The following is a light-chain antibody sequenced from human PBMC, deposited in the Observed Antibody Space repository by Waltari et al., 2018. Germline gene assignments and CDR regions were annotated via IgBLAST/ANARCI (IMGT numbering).Light chain of an antibody. CDR1: RSVSRF. CDR3: QQRSNWLT. J-gene: IGKJ4*01. V-gene: IGKV3-11*01. Sequence: EILLTQSPATLSLSPADRAILSCRASRSVSRFLAWYQQRPGQAPRLLIYDASNRASGIPARFSGSGFGTEFTLTISSLEPEDFAVYYCQQRSNWLTFGGGTKVEMK. CDR2: DAS.